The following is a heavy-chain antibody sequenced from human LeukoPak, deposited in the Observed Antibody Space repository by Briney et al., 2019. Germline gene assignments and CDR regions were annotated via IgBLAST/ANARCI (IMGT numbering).Heavy chain of an antibody. Sequence: ASVKVSCKASGGTFSSYAISWVRQAPGQGLEWMGGIIPIFGTANYAQKFQGRVTITADKSTSTAYMELSSLRSEDTAVYYCARKSGGFDAFDIWGQGTMVTVSS. CDR2: IIPIFGTA. D-gene: IGHD3-10*01. J-gene: IGHJ3*02. CDR1: GGTFSSYA. V-gene: IGHV1-69*06. CDR3: ARKSGGFDAFDI.